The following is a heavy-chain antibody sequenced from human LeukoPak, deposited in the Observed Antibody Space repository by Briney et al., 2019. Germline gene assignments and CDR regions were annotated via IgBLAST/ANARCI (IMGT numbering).Heavy chain of an antibody. CDR1: GLTFSSYA. V-gene: IGHV3-23*01. Sequence: GGSLRLSCAFSGLTFSSYAMTWVRQAPGKGLEWVSAVSGGGGSTYYADSVRGRFTISRDNSRNTLYLQMNSLRAEDTALYYCAKDAMAVAGNVNWFDPWGQGTLVTVSS. J-gene: IGHJ5*02. CDR2: VSGGGGST. D-gene: IGHD6-19*01. CDR3: AKDAMAVAGNVNWFDP.